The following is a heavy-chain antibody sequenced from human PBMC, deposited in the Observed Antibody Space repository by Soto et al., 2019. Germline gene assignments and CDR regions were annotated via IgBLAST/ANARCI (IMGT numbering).Heavy chain of an antibody. CDR2: IYYSGST. Sequence: SETLSLTCTVSGGSISSSSYYWGWIRQPPGKGLEWIGSIYYSGSTYYNPSLKSRVTISVDTSKNQFSLKLSSVTAADTAVYYCASHSKPVLMVYALHFDYWGQGTLVTVSS. D-gene: IGHD2-8*01. CDR1: GGSISSSSYY. CDR3: ASHSKPVLMVYALHFDY. V-gene: IGHV4-39*01. J-gene: IGHJ4*02.